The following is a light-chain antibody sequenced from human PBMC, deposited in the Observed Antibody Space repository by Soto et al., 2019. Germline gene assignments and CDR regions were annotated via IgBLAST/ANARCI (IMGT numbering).Light chain of an antibody. CDR1: QSGRNVY. CDR3: QQSGSSPRT. V-gene: IGKV3-20*01. Sequence: EMVVTQSPGTLSLSTGERATLSCRARQSGRNVYLAWYQQKPGQAPRLLIYDASNRATGIPDRFSGSGSGTDFTLTINRLEPEDFAVYYCQQSGSSPRTFGQGTKLEIK. J-gene: IGKJ2*01. CDR2: DAS.